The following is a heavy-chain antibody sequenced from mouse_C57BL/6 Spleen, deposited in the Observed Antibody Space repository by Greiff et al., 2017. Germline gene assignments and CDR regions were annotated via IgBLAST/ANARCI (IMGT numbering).Heavy chain of an antibody. CDR1: GYTFTDYY. D-gene: IGHD1-1*01. CDR3: ARRSGGDLLRPAWFAY. Sequence: EVQLQQSGPVLVKPGASVKMSCKASGYTFTDYYMNWVKQSHGKSLEWIGVINPYNGGTSYNQKFKGTATLTVAKSSSTAYMELNSLTSEDSAVYYCARRSGGDLLRPAWFAYWGQGTLVTVSA. CDR2: INPYNGGT. V-gene: IGHV1-19*01. J-gene: IGHJ3*01.